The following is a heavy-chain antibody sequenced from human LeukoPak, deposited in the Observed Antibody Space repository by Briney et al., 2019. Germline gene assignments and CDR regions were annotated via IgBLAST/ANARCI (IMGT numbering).Heavy chain of an antibody. Sequence: SETLSLTCTVSGGSMSRYYWSWIRQPPGKGLEWIGYIHYSGSTNYNPSLKSRITISVDTSKNQFSLNLTSVTDADTAVYYCARGGRWLQDYWGQGTLVTVSS. D-gene: IGHD5-24*01. CDR3: ARGGRWLQDY. V-gene: IGHV4-59*01. CDR1: GGSMSRYY. J-gene: IGHJ4*02. CDR2: IHYSGST.